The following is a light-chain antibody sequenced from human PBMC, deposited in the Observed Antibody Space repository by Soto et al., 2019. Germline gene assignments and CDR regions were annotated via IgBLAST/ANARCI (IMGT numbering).Light chain of an antibody. CDR3: QQYGRSGYT. CDR1: QSVSSSY. CDR2: GAS. V-gene: IGKV3-20*01. Sequence: EIVLTQSPGTLSLSPGDRATLSCRASQSVSSSYLVWYQQKPGQAPRLLIYGASSMATGIPDRFSGSGSGTDFTLTISRLEPEDFAVYYCQQYGRSGYTFGQGTKLEIK. J-gene: IGKJ2*01.